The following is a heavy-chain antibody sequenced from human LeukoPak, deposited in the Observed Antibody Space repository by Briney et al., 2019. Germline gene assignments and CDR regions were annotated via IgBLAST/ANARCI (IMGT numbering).Heavy chain of an antibody. CDR3: ARDQGVVLGLAGAFDT. V-gene: IGHV4-59*01. CDR2: IYYSGST. Sequence: SETLSLTCTVSGGSISSYYWSWIRQPPGKGLEWIGYIYYSGSTNYNPSLKSRVTISVDTSKNQFSLKLSSVTAADTAVYYCARDQGVVLGLAGAFDTWGQGTMVTVSS. D-gene: IGHD2-15*01. J-gene: IGHJ3*02. CDR1: GGSISSYY.